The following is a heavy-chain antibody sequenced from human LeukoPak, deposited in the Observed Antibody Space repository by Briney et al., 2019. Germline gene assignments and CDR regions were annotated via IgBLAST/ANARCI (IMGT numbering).Heavy chain of an antibody. CDR1: GFTFSNYD. Sequence: GGSLRLSCAAPGFTFSNYDMHWVRQAPGKGLEWVAFIRYDGSNKYYADSVKGRFPISRDNSKNTLYLQMNSLRAEDTAVYYCAKGGSSAWYYFDYWGQGTLVTVSS. D-gene: IGHD6-19*01. J-gene: IGHJ4*02. CDR3: AKGGSSAWYYFDY. CDR2: IRYDGSNK. V-gene: IGHV3-30*02.